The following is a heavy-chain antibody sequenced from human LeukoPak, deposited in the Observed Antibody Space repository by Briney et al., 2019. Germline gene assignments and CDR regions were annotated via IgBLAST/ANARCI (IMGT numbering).Heavy chain of an antibody. D-gene: IGHD2-15*01. J-gene: IGHJ6*02. CDR1: GGSISSSSYY. CDR3: AMRSKIVVVVAATRDYGMDV. CDR2: IYYSGST. Sequence: SETLSLTCTVSGGSISSSSYYWGWIRQPPGKGLEWIGSIYYSGSTYYNPSLKSRVTISVDTSKNQFSLKLSSVTAADTAVYFCAMRSKIVVVVAATRDYGMDVWGQGTTVTVSS. V-gene: IGHV4-39*01.